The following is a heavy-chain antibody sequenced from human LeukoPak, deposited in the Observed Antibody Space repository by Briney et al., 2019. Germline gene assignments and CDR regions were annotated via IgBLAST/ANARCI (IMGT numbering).Heavy chain of an antibody. Sequence: PSETLSLTCAVYGGSFSGYYWSWIRQPPGKALEWIGEINHSGSTNYNPSLKSRVTISVDTSKNQFYLKLSSVTAADTAVYYCARGATYYYDSSYYYYYYYMDVWGKGTTVTISS. CDR2: INHSGST. CDR1: GGSFSGYY. J-gene: IGHJ6*03. CDR3: ARGATYYYDSSYYYYYYYMDV. D-gene: IGHD3-22*01. V-gene: IGHV4-34*01.